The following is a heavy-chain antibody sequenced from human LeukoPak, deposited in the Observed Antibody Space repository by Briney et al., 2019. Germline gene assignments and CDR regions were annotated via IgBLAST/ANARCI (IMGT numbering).Heavy chain of an antibody. V-gene: IGHV3-49*04. CDR1: GFTFSSYA. Sequence: GGSLRLSCAASGFTFSSYAMSWVRQAPGKGLEWVGFIRSKRYGGTTEYAASVKGRFIISRDDSKSVAYLHMNSLKTEDTAIYYCTRDILSGWYYFDFWGQGTLVTVSS. CDR2: IRSKRYGGTT. D-gene: IGHD6-19*01. J-gene: IGHJ4*02. CDR3: TRDILSGWYYFDF.